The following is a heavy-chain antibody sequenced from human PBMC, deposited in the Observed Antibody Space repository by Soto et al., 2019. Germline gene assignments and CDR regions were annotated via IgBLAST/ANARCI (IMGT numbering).Heavy chain of an antibody. J-gene: IGHJ4*02. CDR2: ISDDGSNT. V-gene: IGHV3-30-3*01. D-gene: IGHD3-3*01. CDR3: AREVYYDFWSGFNTHLYYFDD. Sequence: QVQLVESGGGVVQPGRSLRLSCAASGFTFSRHTMHWVRQAPGKGLEWVAAISDDGSNTYYADSVKGRFTITRDNSKNSLYLQKNSLSSEDTAGQHCAREVYYDFWSGFNTHLYYFDDWGQGTLVTVSS. CDR1: GFTFSRHT.